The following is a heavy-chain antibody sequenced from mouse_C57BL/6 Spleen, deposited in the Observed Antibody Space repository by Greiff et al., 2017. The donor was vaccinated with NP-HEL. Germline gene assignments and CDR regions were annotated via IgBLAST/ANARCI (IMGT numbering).Heavy chain of an antibody. V-gene: IGHV7-3*01. D-gene: IGHD1-1*01. J-gene: IGHJ4*01. CDR3: ARSEGSSYYYAMDY. CDR2: IRNKANGYTT. CDR1: GFTFTDYY. Sequence: DVHLVESGGGLVQPGGSLSLSCAASGFTFTDYYMSWVRQPPGKALEWLGFIRNKANGYTTEYSASVKGRFTISRDNSQSILYLQMNALRAEDSATYYCARSEGSSYYYAMDYWGQGTSVTVSS.